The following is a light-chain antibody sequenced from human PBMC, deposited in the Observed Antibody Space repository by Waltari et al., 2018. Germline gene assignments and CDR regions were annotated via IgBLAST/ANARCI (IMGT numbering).Light chain of an antibody. CDR2: DSY. V-gene: IGKV3-11*01. J-gene: IGKJ5*01. Sequence: EIVLTQSPATVSLFPGERATPSCRASHYIRADLAWSQQKPGQAPRLLVYDSYNRATGVPARFSGRGSGTDFTLTITSLDPEDSAVYYCQQRNDWPVTFGQGTRVEIK. CDR3: QQRNDWPVT. CDR1: HYIRAD.